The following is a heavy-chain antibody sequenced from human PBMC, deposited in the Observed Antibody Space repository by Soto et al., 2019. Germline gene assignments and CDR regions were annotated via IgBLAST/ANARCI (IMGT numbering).Heavy chain of an antibody. J-gene: IGHJ4*02. V-gene: IGHV3-11*01. Sequence: GGSLRLSCAASGFTFSDYYMCWIRQAPGKGLEWVSYISSRASTIYYADSVKGRFTISRDNAKNSLYLQMNSLRAEDTAVYYCAREIIAEAGYYFDCWGQGTLVTVSS. CDR2: ISSRASTI. CDR1: GFTFSDYY. D-gene: IGHD6-19*01. CDR3: AREIIAEAGYYFDC.